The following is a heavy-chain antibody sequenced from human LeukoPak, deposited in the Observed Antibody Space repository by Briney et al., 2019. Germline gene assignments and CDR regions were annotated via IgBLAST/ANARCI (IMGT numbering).Heavy chain of an antibody. V-gene: IGHV1-18*01. CDR2: ISPFTGNK. J-gene: IGHJ4*02. Sequence: ASVKVSFKTSGYTFRNYGVNWVRQAPGQGLEWMGWISPFTGNKNYAQNLQGRLTMTTDTSTTTAYMELRSLRSDDTAVYYCARDHISHYDVLTGSDYWGQGTLVTVSS. CDR3: ARDHISHYDVLTGSDY. CDR1: GYTFRNYG. D-gene: IGHD3-9*01.